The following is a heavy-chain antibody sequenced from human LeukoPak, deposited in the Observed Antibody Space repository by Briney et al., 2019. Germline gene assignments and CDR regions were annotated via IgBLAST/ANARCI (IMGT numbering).Heavy chain of an antibody. Sequence: PSETLSLTCAVSGYSISSGYYWGWIRQPPGKGLEWIGSIYHSGSTYYNPSLKSRVTISVDTSKNQFSPKLSSVTAADTAVYYCATPDSRGGGPRIFDYWGQGTLVTVSS. CDR2: IYHSGST. CDR1: GYSISSGYY. V-gene: IGHV4-38-2*01. CDR3: ATPDSRGGGPRIFDY. D-gene: IGHD3-16*01. J-gene: IGHJ4*02.